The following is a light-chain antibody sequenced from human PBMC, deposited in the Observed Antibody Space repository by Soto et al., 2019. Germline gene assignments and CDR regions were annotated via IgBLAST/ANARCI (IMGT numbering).Light chain of an antibody. CDR3: QQYYSTPFT. CDR2: WAS. V-gene: IGKV4-1*01. CDR1: QSVLHSSNNKNY. J-gene: IGKJ3*01. Sequence: DIVMTQSPASLAVSLGERATINCKSSQSVLHSSNNKNYLAWYQQKPGQPPKLLIYWASTRESGVPDRFSGSGSGTDFTLTISSLQAEDVAVYYCQQYYSTPFTFGPGTKVDLK.